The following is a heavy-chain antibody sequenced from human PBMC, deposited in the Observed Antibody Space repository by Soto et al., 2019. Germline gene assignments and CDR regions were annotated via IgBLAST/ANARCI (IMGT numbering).Heavy chain of an antibody. CDR1: GFTFSSYA. Sequence: GGSLRLSCAASGFTFSSYAMSWVRQAPGKGLEWVSAISGSGGSTYYADSVKGRFTISRDNSKNTLYLQMNSLRAEDTAVYYCAKVRIFGVVPHYYFDYWGQGTLVTVSS. J-gene: IGHJ4*02. V-gene: IGHV3-23*01. CDR2: ISGSGGST. D-gene: IGHD3-3*01. CDR3: AKVRIFGVVPHYYFDY.